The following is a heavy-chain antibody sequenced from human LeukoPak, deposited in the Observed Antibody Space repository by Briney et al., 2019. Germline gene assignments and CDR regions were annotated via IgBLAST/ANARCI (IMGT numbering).Heavy chain of an antibody. J-gene: IGHJ4*02. D-gene: IGHD3-10*01. CDR1: GYSFRDHH. V-gene: IGHV1-2*02. Sequence: GASVKVSCKALGYSFRDHHVIWVRQAPGQGLEWMGWIHPGTGDTKFGLNFQGRLTMSWDTSITTAYMDLIELTSDDTAVYYCSSHYGPGPVWGQGTLVTASS. CDR2: IHPGTGDT. CDR3: SSHYGPGPV.